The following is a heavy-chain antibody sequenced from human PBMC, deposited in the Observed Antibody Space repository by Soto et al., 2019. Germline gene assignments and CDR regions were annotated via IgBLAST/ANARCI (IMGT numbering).Heavy chain of an antibody. Sequence: RASVKVSCKASGVTFSSYAISWVRQAPVQGLEWMGGIIPIFGTANYAQKFQGRVTITADKSTSTAYMELSSLRSEDTAVYYCARGGAVAGTYYYGMDVWGQGTTVTVSS. CDR2: IIPIFGTA. J-gene: IGHJ6*02. CDR1: GVTFSSYA. D-gene: IGHD6-19*01. V-gene: IGHV1-69*06. CDR3: ARGGAVAGTYYYGMDV.